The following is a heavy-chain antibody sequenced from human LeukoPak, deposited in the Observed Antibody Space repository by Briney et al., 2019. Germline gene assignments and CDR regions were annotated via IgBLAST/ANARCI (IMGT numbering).Heavy chain of an antibody. CDR1: GFTFSSSW. J-gene: IGHJ6*03. Sequence: GGSLRLSCAASGFTFSSSWMHWVRQAPGKGLVWVSRITRDGSSTTYADSVKGRFTTSRDNAKNTLYLQMNSLTTEDTAVYYCARGAGTTVYYIDVWGKGTTVTVSS. D-gene: IGHD1-7*01. CDR3: ARGAGTTVYYIDV. CDR2: ITRDGSST. V-gene: IGHV3-74*01.